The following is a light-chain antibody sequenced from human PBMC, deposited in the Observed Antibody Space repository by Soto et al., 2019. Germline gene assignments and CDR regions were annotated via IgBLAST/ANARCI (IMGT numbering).Light chain of an antibody. CDR2: VNT. V-gene: IGLV1-40*01. J-gene: IGLJ2*01. Sequence: QPVLTQPPSVSGAPGQRVTISCTGSSSNIGAGYDVHWYQQLPGTAPKLLIYVNTNRPSGVPDRFSGSKSGTSASLAITGLQAEDEADYYCQSYDSRLSAHVVFGGGTKVTVL. CDR1: SSNIGAGYD. CDR3: QSYDSRLSAHVV.